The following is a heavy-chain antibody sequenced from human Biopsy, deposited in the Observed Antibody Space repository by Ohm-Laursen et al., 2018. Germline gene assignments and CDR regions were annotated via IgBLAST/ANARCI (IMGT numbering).Heavy chain of an antibody. V-gene: IGHV1-69*06. J-gene: IGHJ1*01. Sequence: SVKVSCKASGYTFTNYGISWVRQAPGQGLEWMGGNIPILGTGNYAQKFQDRVTVAADTSTSTATMELRSLRSDDTAVYYCATKLTGYFHHWGQGTLVIVSS. CDR2: NIPILGTG. CDR1: GYTFTNYG. CDR3: ATKLTGYFHH. D-gene: IGHD3-9*01.